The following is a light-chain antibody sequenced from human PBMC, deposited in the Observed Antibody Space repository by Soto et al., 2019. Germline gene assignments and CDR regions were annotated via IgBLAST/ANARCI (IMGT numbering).Light chain of an antibody. CDR3: AAWDDSLDVLI. Sequence: QSVLTQPPSASGTPGQRVTVSCSGSSSNIGSNTVNWYQHLPGTAPKLLIYNNNQRPSGVPDRFSGSKSDTSASLAISGLQSEDEADYFCAAWDDSLDVLIFGGGTKLTVL. J-gene: IGLJ2*01. CDR2: NNN. CDR1: SSNIGSNT. V-gene: IGLV1-44*01.